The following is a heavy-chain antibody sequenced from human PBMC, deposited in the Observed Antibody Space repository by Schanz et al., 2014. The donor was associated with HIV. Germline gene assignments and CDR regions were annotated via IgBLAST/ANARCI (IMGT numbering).Heavy chain of an antibody. J-gene: IGHJ4*02. Sequence: EVQLLDSGGGFVQPGGSLRLSCEASGFTFSSHAMHWVRQAPGKGLEWVSVITGSASSTYYADSVKGRFTISRDNSKNTLYLHMSSLRREDTAVYYCAKDRGYCDGSGCYWGDYWGQGTLVSVSS. CDR3: AKDRGYCDGSGCYWGDY. CDR2: ITGSASST. CDR1: GFTFSSHA. V-gene: IGHV3-23*01. D-gene: IGHD2-15*01.